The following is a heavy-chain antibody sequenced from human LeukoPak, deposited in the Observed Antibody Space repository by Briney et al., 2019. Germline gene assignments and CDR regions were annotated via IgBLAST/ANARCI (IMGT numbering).Heavy chain of an antibody. V-gene: IGHV3-48*03. Sequence: PGGSLRLSCAASGFTFSSYEMNWVRQAPGKGLEWVSYISSSGSTIYYAGSVKGRFTISRDNAKNSLYLQMNSLRAEDTAVYYCARTTRSGWVTFDNWGQGTLVTVSS. CDR2: ISSSGSTI. J-gene: IGHJ4*02. CDR1: GFTFSSYE. D-gene: IGHD6-19*01. CDR3: ARTTRSGWVTFDN.